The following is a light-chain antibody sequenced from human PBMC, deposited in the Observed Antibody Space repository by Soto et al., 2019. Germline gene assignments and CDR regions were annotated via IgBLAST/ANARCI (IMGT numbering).Light chain of an antibody. CDR3: QQYDTFWT. J-gene: IGKJ1*01. CDR1: QSISTW. CDR2: DVS. Sequence: DIQTTQSASTLSASVGDRVTITCRASQSISTWLAWYQQKPGKAPKLLIYDVSSLESGVPSRFSGSGSGTEFTLTISSLQPDDLATYYCQQYDTFWTFGQGTKVDIK. V-gene: IGKV1-5*01.